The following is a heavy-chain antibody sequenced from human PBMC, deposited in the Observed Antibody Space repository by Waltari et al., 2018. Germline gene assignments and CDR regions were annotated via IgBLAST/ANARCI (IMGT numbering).Heavy chain of an antibody. CDR1: GFTFSSYA. Sequence: EVQLVESGGGLVQPGGSLRLSCAASGFTFSSYAMSWVRQAPGKGLEWVSAISGSGGSTYYADSVKGRFTISRDNSKNTLYLQMNSLRAEDTAVYYCAKVSLRYFDWLSDTLDYWGQGTLVTVSS. V-gene: IGHV3-23*04. D-gene: IGHD3-9*01. J-gene: IGHJ4*02. CDR3: AKVSLRYFDWLSDTLDY. CDR2: ISGSGGST.